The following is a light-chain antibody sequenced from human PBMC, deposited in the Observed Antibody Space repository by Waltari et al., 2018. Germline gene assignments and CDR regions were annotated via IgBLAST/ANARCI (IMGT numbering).Light chain of an antibody. V-gene: IGKV3-15*01. J-gene: IGKJ4*01. CDR3: QQYNSWPLT. CDR1: QSIRTN. CDR2: DAY. Sequence: EIVMTQSPATLSVSPGESASLSCRASQSIRTNFAWYQQRRGQAPRLIIYDAYSRASGIPARCSGSGSGTEFTLTSSSLQSEDVAVYYCQQYNSWPLTFGGGTKVEIK.